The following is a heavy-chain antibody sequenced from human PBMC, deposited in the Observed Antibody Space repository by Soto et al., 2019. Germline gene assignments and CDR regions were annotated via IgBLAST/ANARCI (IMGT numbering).Heavy chain of an antibody. CDR3: ARSRWHYYDSSGYYSGTFDY. V-gene: IGHV4-39*01. J-gene: IGHJ4*02. CDR1: GGSISSSSYY. Sequence: NPSETLSLTCTVSGGSISSSSYYWGWIRHPPGKGLEWIGSIYYSGSTYYNPSLKGRVTISVDTSKNQFSLKLSSVTAADTAVYYCARSRWHYYDSSGYYSGTFDYWGQGTLVTVSS. D-gene: IGHD3-22*01. CDR2: IYYSGST.